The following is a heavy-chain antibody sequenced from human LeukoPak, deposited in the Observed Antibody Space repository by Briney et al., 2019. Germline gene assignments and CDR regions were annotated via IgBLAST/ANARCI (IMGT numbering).Heavy chain of an antibody. J-gene: IGHJ4*02. Sequence: GGSLRLSCVASGFTFSSSWMTWVRQAPGKGLEWVASIREDGSQKTAVDSVRGRFTISRDNAKNSVYLQMDSLRAEDTAVYYCARGPTNGQAFDYWGQGTLVNVSS. CDR1: GFTFSSSW. V-gene: IGHV3-7*01. D-gene: IGHD2-8*01. CDR2: IREDGSQK. CDR3: ARGPTNGQAFDY.